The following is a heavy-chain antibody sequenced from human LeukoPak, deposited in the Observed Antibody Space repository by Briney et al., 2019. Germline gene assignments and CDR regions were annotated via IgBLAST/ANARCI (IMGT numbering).Heavy chain of an antibody. Sequence: GGSLRLSCAASGFTFSKYYMNWVRQAPGKGLEWVSSISSGSSYIYYADSLKGRFTISRDNAKNSLYLQMNSLRAEDTAVYYCATGVRGYNSALDYWGQGTLVTVSP. V-gene: IGHV3-21*01. CDR2: ISSGSSYI. D-gene: IGHD6-19*01. J-gene: IGHJ4*02. CDR1: GFTFSKYY. CDR3: ATGVRGYNSALDY.